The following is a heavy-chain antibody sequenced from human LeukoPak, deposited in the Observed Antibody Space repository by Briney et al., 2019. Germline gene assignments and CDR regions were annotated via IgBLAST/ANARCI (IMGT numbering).Heavy chain of an antibody. V-gene: IGHV1-69*04. CDR3: ARDATYYYDSSGYYFDY. J-gene: IGHJ4*02. Sequence: SVKVSFKASGGTFSSYAISWVRQAPGQGLEWMGRIIPILGIANYAQKFQGRVTITADKSTSTAYMELSSLRSEDTAVYYCARDATYYYDSSGYYFDYWGQGTLVTVSS. D-gene: IGHD3-22*01. CDR1: GGTFSSYA. CDR2: IIPILGIA.